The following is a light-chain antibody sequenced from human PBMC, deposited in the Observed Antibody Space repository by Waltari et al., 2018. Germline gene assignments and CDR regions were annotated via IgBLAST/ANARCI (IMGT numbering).Light chain of an antibody. V-gene: IGLV1-51*02. CDR1: SSNVGNNY. CDR3: GTWDSDLDAGV. Sequence: QSVLTQPPSVSAAPGQEVTIPCSGGSSNVGNNYVSWYQQLPGTAPKLLIYEHNKRPSGIPDRFSGSKSGTSATLGITGLQTGDEAVYYCGTWDSDLDAGVFGGGTKVTVL. J-gene: IGLJ2*01. CDR2: EHN.